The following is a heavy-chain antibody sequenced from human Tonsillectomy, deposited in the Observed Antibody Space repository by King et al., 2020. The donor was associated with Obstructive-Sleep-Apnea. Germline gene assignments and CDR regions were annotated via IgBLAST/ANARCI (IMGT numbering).Heavy chain of an antibody. D-gene: IGHD2-15*01. V-gene: IGHV3-33*01. Sequence: VQLVESGGGVVQPGRSLRLSCAASGFTFSSYAMHWVRQAPGKGLEWVAVIWYDGSNKYYADSVKGRFTISRDNSKNTLCLQMNSLRAEDTAVYYCAREGGGYCSGGSCYWGRFDYWGQGTLVTVSS. CDR1: GFTFSSYA. CDR2: IWYDGSNK. J-gene: IGHJ4*02. CDR3: AREGGGYCSGGSCYWGRFDY.